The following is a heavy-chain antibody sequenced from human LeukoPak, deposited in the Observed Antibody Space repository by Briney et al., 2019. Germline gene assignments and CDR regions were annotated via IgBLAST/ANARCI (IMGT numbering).Heavy chain of an antibody. CDR2: IKSKTDGGTT. V-gene: IGHV3-15*01. CDR1: GFTFSNAW. J-gene: IGHJ4*02. D-gene: IGHD6-13*01. Sequence: GGSLRLSCAASGFTFSNAWMSWVRQAPGKGLEWVGRIKSKTDGGTTDYAAPVKGRFTISRDDSKNTLYLQMNSLKTEDTAVYYCTTGIAAAGNHDYWGQGTLDTVSS. CDR3: TTGIAAAGNHDY.